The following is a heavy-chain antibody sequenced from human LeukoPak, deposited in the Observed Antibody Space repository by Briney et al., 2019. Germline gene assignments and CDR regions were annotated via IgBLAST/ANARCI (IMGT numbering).Heavy chain of an antibody. CDR2: IYTSGST. V-gene: IGHV4-4*07. CDR3: AREKWSKYQLLYEDY. J-gene: IGHJ4*02. D-gene: IGHD2-2*02. CDR1: GGSISSYY. Sequence: PSETLSLTCTVSGGSISSYYWSWIRQPAGKGLEWIGRIYTSGSTNYNPSLKSRVTMSVDTSKNQFSLKLSSVTAADTAVYYCAREKWSKYQLLYEDYWGQGTLVTVSS.